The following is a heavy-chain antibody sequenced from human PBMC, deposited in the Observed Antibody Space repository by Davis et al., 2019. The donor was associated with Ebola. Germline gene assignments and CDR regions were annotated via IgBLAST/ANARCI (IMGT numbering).Heavy chain of an antibody. CDR2: IYHSGST. J-gene: IGHJ6*02. V-gene: IGHV4-4*02. D-gene: IGHD2-15*01. CDR1: GGSISSSNW. Sequence: MPGGSLRLSCAVSGGSISSSNWWSWVRQPPGKGLEWIGEIYHSGSTNYNPSLKSRVTISVDKSKNQFSLKLSSVTAADTAVYYCARSAWSYGMDVWGQGTTVTVSS. CDR3: ARSAWSYGMDV.